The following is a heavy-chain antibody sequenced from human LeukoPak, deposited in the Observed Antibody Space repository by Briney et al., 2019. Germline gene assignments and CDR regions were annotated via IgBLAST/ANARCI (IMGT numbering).Heavy chain of an antibody. D-gene: IGHD6-6*01. J-gene: IGHJ5*02. CDR1: GFTFSTYA. CDR3: VKASSSSPQYNWFDA. V-gene: IGHV3-23*01. Sequence: GGSLRLSCAASGFTFSTYAMSWVRQAPGKGLEWVSVVSGTGGRTYYADSVKGRFTISRDNSKNTLYLQMNSLRAEDTALCYCVKASSSSPQYNWFDAWGQGTLVTVSS. CDR2: VSGTGGRT.